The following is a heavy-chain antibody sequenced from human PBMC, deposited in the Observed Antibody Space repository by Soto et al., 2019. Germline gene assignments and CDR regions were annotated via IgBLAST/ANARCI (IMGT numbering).Heavy chain of an antibody. V-gene: IGHV4-4*02. CDR3: ASGALVPAAPDS. J-gene: IGHJ5*01. D-gene: IGHD2-2*01. CDR2: IYHSGST. CDR1: GGSISSSNW. Sequence: QVQLQESGPGLVKPSGTLSLTCAVSGGSISSSNWWSWVRQPPGKGLEWIGEIYHSGSTNYNPSLKGRVTVSVDKSKNQCSLKLSSVTAAATAVYYCASGALVPAAPDSWGQGTLVTVSS.